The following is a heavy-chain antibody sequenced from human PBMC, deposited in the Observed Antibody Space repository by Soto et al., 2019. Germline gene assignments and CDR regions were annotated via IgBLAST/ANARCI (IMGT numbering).Heavy chain of an antibody. CDR1: GFTISSHA. CDR3: AKDPLLLWFGELPYYFDY. D-gene: IGHD3-10*01. J-gene: IGHJ4*02. CDR2: ISGSGGST. V-gene: IGHV3-23*01. Sequence: LRLSCAASGFTISSHAMSWVRQAPGKGLEWVSAISGSGGSTYYADSVKGRFTISRDNSKNTLYLQMNSLRAEDTAVYYCAKDPLLLWFGELPYYFDYWGQGTLVTVSS.